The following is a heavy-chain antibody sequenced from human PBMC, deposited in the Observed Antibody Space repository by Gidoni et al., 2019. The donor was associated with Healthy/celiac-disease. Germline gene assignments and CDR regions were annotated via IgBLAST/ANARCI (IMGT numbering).Heavy chain of an antibody. D-gene: IGHD2-2*01. V-gene: IGHV6-1*01. CDR2: TYYRSKWYN. CDR1: GASVSSNSAA. Sequence: QVQLQQSGPGLVKPSQTLSLTCAISGASVSSNSAAWNWIRQSPSRGLEWLGRTYYRSKWYNDYAVSVKSRITINPDTSKNQFSLQLNSVTPEDTAVYYCARNPYCSSTSCYGAGYYYGMDVWGQGTTVTVSS. J-gene: IGHJ6*02. CDR3: ARNPYCSSTSCYGAGYYYGMDV.